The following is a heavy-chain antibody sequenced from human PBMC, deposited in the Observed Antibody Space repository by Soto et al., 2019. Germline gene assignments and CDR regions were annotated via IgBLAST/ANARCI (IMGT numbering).Heavy chain of an antibody. CDR1: GGSFSGYY. Sequence: SETLSLTCAVYGGSFSGYYWSWIRQPPGKGLEWIGEINHSGSTNYNPSLKSRVTISVDTSKNQFSLKLSSVAAADTAVYYCARGVGIAAAGDYYGMDVWGQGTTVTVSS. D-gene: IGHD6-13*01. J-gene: IGHJ6*02. V-gene: IGHV4-34*01. CDR2: INHSGST. CDR3: ARGVGIAAAGDYYGMDV.